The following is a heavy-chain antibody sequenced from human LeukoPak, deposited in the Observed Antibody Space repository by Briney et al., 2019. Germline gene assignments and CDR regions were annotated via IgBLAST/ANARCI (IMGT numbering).Heavy chain of an antibody. D-gene: IGHD2-21*01. CDR3: ATXXXXXXXXXXXYSVWFDP. CDR2: FDPEDGET. J-gene: IGHJ5*02. Sequence: ASVKVSCKVSGYTLTELSMHWVRQAPGKGLEWMGGFDPEDGETIYAQKFQGRVTMTEDTSTDTAYMELSSLRSEDTAVYYCATXXXXXXXXXXXYSVWFDPWGQGTLVTVSS. CDR1: GYTLTELS. V-gene: IGHV1-24*01.